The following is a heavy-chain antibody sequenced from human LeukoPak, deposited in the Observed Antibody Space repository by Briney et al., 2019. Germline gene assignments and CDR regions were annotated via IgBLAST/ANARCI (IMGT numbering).Heavy chain of an antibody. CDR2: LKHDGSEK. Sequence: GGSLRLSCAASGFIFTNYFMSWVRQAPGKGLEWVASLKHDGSEKYYVDSVRGRFTISRDNTMNSLYLQMSSLRAEDTAVYYCATDRGWRTSGYYLYYFEYWGQGTLVTYSS. J-gene: IGHJ4*02. CDR1: GFIFTNYF. V-gene: IGHV3-7*01. CDR3: ATDRGWRTSGYYLYYFEY. D-gene: IGHD3-3*01.